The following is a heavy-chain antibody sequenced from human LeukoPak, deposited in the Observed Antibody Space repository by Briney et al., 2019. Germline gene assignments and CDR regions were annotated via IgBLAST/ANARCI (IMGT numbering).Heavy chain of an antibody. D-gene: IGHD3-9*01. Sequence: PGGSLRLSCAASGFAFSSYGMHWVRQAPGKGLEWVAVIWYDGSNKYYADSVKGRFTISRDNSKNTLYLQMNSLRAEDTAVYYCARQYYDILTGQSSYGMDVWGQGTTVTVSS. CDR1: GFAFSSYG. CDR3: ARQYYDILTGQSSYGMDV. CDR2: IWYDGSNK. J-gene: IGHJ6*02. V-gene: IGHV3-33*01.